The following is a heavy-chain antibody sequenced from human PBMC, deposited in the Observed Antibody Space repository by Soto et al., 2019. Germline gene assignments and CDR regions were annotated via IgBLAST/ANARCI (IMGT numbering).Heavy chain of an antibody. J-gene: IGHJ4*02. CDR2: IIPIFGTA. D-gene: IGHD1-26*01. Sequence: QVQLVQSGAEVKKPGSSVKVSCKASGGTFSSYAISWVRQAPGQGLEWMGRIIPIFGTANYAQKFQGRVTITAVKSTSTAYLGLGSLRSEDTAVYYCARGQIGIVRATTGVDYWGQGTLVTVSS. CDR1: GGTFSSYA. V-gene: IGHV1-69*06. CDR3: ARGQIGIVRATTGVDY.